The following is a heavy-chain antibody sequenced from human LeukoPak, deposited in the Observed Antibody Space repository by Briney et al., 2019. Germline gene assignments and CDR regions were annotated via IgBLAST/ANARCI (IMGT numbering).Heavy chain of an antibody. Sequence: ASVKVSCKASGYTFTSYSMNWVRQAPGQGLEYMGWINANTGDPTYAQGFTGRFVFSLDTSVSTAYLQISSLKAEDTAVYYCARDFPARDWFFDLWGRGTLVTVSS. CDR2: INANTGDP. CDR3: ARDFPARDWFFDL. J-gene: IGHJ2*01. CDR1: GYTFTSYS. V-gene: IGHV7-4-1*02.